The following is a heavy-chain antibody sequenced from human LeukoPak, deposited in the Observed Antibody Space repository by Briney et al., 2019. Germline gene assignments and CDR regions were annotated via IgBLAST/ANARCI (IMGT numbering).Heavy chain of an antibody. J-gene: IGHJ4*02. CDR3: ARCHGYGGNSDTLDLGY. Sequence: ASVKVSCKASGGTFSSYAISWVRQAPGQGLEWMGRIIPIFGTANYAQKFQGRVTITTDESTSTAYMELSSLGSEDTAVYYCARCHGYGGNSDTLDLGYWGQGTLVTVSS. D-gene: IGHD4-23*01. CDR1: GGTFSSYA. V-gene: IGHV1-69*05. CDR2: IIPIFGTA.